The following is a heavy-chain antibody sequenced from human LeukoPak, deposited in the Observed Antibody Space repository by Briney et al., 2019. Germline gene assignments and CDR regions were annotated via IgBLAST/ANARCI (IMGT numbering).Heavy chain of an antibody. D-gene: IGHD3-22*01. CDR3: ARVNPDYYDSSGYPEYYFDY. Sequence: PSETLSLTCTVSGGSISSYYWSWIRQPAGKGPEWIGRIYTSGSTNYNPSLKSRVTMSVDTSKNQFSLKLSSVTAADTAVYYCARVNPDYYDSSGYPEYYFDYWGQGTLVTVSS. CDR2: IYTSGST. J-gene: IGHJ4*02. CDR1: GGSISSYY. V-gene: IGHV4-4*07.